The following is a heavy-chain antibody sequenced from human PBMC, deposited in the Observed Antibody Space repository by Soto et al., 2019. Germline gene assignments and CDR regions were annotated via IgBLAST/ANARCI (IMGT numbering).Heavy chain of an antibody. V-gene: IGHV1-18*01. CDR2: ISAYNGNT. D-gene: IGHD1-26*01. CDR3: ARAPDSGSYYPPYYFDY. J-gene: IGHJ4*02. Sequence: ASVKVSCKASGYTFTSYGISWVRQAPGQGLEWMGWISAYNGNTNYAQKLQGRVTMTTDTSTSKAYMELRSLRSDDTAVYYCARAPDSGSYYPPYYFDYWGQGTLVTVSS. CDR1: GYTFTSYG.